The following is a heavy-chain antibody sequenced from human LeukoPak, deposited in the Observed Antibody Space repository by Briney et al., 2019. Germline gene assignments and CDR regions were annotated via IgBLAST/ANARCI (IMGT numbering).Heavy chain of an antibody. CDR3: ARRRYYDSTGYLD. CDR2: IYYRGST. V-gene: IGHV4-39*01. CDR1: GDSISSSSYY. J-gene: IGHJ1*01. D-gene: IGHD3-22*01. Sequence: SETLSLTCTISGDSISSSSYYWGWIRQPPGTGLEWIGDIYYRGSTYYSPSLKSRVSISIDTSNNQFSLTLNSVTAAGTALYFCARRRYYDSTGYLDWGQGTLVTVSS.